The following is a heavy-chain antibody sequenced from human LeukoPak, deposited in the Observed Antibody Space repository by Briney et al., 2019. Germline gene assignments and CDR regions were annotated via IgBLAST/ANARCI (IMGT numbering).Heavy chain of an antibody. CDR3: ARDYGGSSPFDY. Sequence: GSLRLSCAASGFTFSSYAMSWVRQAPGKGLEWVSVISGSGGSTYCADSVKGRFTISRDNSKNTLYLQMNSLRAGDTAVYYCARDYGGSSPFDYWGQGTLVTVSS. J-gene: IGHJ4*02. D-gene: IGHD4-23*01. V-gene: IGHV3-23*01. CDR1: GFTFSSYA. CDR2: ISGSGGST.